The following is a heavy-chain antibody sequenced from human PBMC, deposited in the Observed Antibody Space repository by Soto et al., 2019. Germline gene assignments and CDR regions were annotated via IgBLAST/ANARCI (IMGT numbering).Heavy chain of an antibody. CDR1: GGSISSYY. J-gene: IGHJ6*02. CDR3: ARYKSNYYYGMDV. V-gene: IGHV4-59*01. CDR2: IYYSGIT. D-gene: IGHD1-20*01. Sequence: SETLSLTCTVSGGSISSYYWSWIRQPPGKGLEWVGYIYYSGITNYNPSLKSRVTISVDTSKNQFSLKLSSVTAADTAVYYCARYKSNYYYGMDVWGQGTTVTVSS.